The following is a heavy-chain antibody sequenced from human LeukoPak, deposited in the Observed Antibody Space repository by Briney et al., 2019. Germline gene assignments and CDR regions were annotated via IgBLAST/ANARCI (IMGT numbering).Heavy chain of an antibody. J-gene: IGHJ4*02. Sequence: GESLKISCKASGYTFTSYGISWVRQAPGQGLEWMGWYSAYNGNTNYAQKLQGRVTMTTDTSTSTAYMELRSLRSDDTAVYYCARDVYSSSWYSPPRYFDYWGQGTLVTVSS. V-gene: IGHV1-18*01. D-gene: IGHD6-13*01. CDR1: GYTFTSYG. CDR2: YSAYNGNT. CDR3: ARDVYSSSWYSPPRYFDY.